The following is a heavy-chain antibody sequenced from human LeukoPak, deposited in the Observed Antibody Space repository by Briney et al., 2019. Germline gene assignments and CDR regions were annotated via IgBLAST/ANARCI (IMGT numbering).Heavy chain of an antibody. Sequence: PSETLSLTCTVSGGSFNFYFWHWIRQPSGKGLEWLADIDNRGSTQYNPPLRGRGTISVDTSRNHVSLRLTSVTAADTAVYFCARDSNWGFQWGPGTLVTVSS. V-gene: IGHV4-34*01. D-gene: IGHD7-27*01. CDR1: GGSFNFYF. CDR3: ARDSNWGFQ. J-gene: IGHJ4*02. CDR2: IDNRGST.